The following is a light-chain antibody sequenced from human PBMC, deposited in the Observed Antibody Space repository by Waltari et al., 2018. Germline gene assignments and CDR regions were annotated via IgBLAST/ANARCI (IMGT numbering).Light chain of an antibody. CDR3: QQYGSSTGLT. J-gene: IGKJ4*01. CDR1: QSVSSSY. V-gene: IGKV3-20*01. CDR2: GAS. Sequence: EIVLTQSPGTLSLSPGERATLSCRASQSVSSSYFAWYQQKPGQAPRLLIYGASSRATGIPDRFSGSGSGTDFTFTISRLEPGDFALFYCQQYGSSTGLTFGGGTKVEIK.